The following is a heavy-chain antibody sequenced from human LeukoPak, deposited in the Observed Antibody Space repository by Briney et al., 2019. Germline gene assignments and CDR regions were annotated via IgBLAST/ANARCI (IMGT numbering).Heavy chain of an antibody. J-gene: IGHJ4*02. V-gene: IGHV3-48*03. CDR2: ISSSGSTI. CDR3: ARDGGEEDYYDSSGYGY. CDR1: GFTFSSYE. D-gene: IGHD3-22*01. Sequence: GGSLRLSCAASGFTFSSYEMNWVRQAPGKGLEWVSYISSSGSTIYYADSVKGRFTISRDNAKNSLYLQMNSLRAEDTAVYYCARDGGEEDYYDSSGYGYWGQGTLVTVSS.